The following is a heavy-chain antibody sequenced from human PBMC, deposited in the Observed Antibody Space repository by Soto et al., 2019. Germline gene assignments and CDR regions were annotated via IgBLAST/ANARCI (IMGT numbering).Heavy chain of an antibody. Sequence: PGGSLRFSCAASGFTFSSYSMNWVRQAPGKGLEWVSYISSSSSTIYYADSVKGRFTISRDNAKNSLYLQMNSLRAEDTAVYYCARAGVPAAIPNWFDPWGQGTLVTVSS. CDR1: GFTFSSYS. D-gene: IGHD2-2*01. J-gene: IGHJ5*02. CDR2: ISSSSSTI. CDR3: ARAGVPAAIPNWFDP. V-gene: IGHV3-48*01.